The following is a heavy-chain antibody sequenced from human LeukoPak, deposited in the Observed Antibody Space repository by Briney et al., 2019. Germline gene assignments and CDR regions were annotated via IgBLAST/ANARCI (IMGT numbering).Heavy chain of an antibody. Sequence: GASVKVSCKASGGTFSSYAISWVRQAPGQGLEWMGGIIPIFGTANYAQKFQGRVTITTDESTSTAYMELSSLRSEDTAVYYCAREVGAAAGTWLWGQGTLVTVSS. CDR3: AREVGAAAGTWL. CDR1: GGTFSSYA. J-gene: IGHJ4*02. D-gene: IGHD6-13*01. V-gene: IGHV1-69*05. CDR2: IIPIFGTA.